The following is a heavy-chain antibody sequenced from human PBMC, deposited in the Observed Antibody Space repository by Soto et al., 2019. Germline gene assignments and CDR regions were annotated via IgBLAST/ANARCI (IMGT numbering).Heavy chain of an antibody. Sequence: SETLSLTCTVSGGSISSSSYYWGWIRQPPGKGLEWIGSIYYSGSTYYNPSLKSRVTISVDTSENQFSLKLSSVTAADTAVYYCARPRYYYDSSGYRADAFDIWGEGTMVTVAS. V-gene: IGHV4-39*01. CDR2: IYYSGST. D-gene: IGHD3-22*01. CDR3: ARPRYYYDSSGYRADAFDI. J-gene: IGHJ3*02. CDR1: GGSISSSSYY.